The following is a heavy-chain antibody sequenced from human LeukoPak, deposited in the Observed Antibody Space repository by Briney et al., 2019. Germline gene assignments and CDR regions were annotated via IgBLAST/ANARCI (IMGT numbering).Heavy chain of an antibody. D-gene: IGHD5-18*01. Sequence: SETLSLTXTVSGYSISSGYYWGWIRQPPGKGLEWIGSIYHSGSTYYNPSLKSRVTISVDTSKNQFSLRLSSVTAADTAVYYCARVGGYSYGLYYFDYWGQGTLVTVSS. V-gene: IGHV4-38-2*02. CDR3: ARVGGYSYGLYYFDY. J-gene: IGHJ4*02. CDR1: GYSISSGYY. CDR2: IYHSGST.